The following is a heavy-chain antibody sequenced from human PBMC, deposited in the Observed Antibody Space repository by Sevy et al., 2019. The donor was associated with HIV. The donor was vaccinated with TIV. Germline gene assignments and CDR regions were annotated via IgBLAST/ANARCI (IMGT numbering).Heavy chain of an antibody. CDR1: GFTFSNYG. Sequence: GGSLRLSCVASGFTFSNYGTHWVRQAPGKGLEWVAITSYNEGGENYADSVKGRFTISRDNSKNTVYLEMNRLRNEDTAIYFCANAYSGSYSHSYLYALDVWGQGTTVTVSS. CDR3: ANAYSGSYSHSYLYALDV. J-gene: IGHJ6*02. V-gene: IGHV3-30*18. D-gene: IGHD1-26*01. CDR2: TSYNEGGE.